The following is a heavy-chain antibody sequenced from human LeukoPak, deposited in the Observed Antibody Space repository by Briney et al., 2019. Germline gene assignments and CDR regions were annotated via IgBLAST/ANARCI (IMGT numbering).Heavy chain of an antibody. CDR1: GGSFSGYY. J-gene: IGHJ6*02. CDR2: IYTSGST. V-gene: IGHV4-59*10. D-gene: IGHD3-10*01. CDR3: ARVSGRQDGPGMDV. Sequence: SETLSLTCAVYGGSFSGYYWSWIRQPAGKGLEWIGRIYTSGSTNYNPSLKSRVTMSVDTSKNQFSLKLSSVTAADTAVYYCARVSGRQDGPGMDVWGQGTTVTVSS.